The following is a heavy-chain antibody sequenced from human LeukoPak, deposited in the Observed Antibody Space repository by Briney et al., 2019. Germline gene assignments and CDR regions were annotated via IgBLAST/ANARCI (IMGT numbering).Heavy chain of an antibody. CDR3: ARVGNIAAADY. CDR2: IKQDGSEK. Sequence: GGSLRLSCSASGFTFSSYWMSWVRQAPGKGLEWVVNIKQDGSEKYYVDSVKGRFTISRDNAKNSLYLQMNSLRAEDTAVYYCARVGNIAAADYWGQGTLVTVSS. J-gene: IGHJ4*02. D-gene: IGHD6-13*01. CDR1: GFTFSSYW. V-gene: IGHV3-7*01.